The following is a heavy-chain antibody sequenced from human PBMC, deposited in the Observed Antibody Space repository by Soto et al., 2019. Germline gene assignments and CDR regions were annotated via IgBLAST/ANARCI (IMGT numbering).Heavy chain of an antibody. V-gene: IGHV3-30*03. CDR2: ISYDGSNK. CDR3: ATSGSYYYYYGMDV. J-gene: IGHJ6*02. D-gene: IGHD3-10*01. CDR1: GFTFSSYG. Sequence: GGSLRLSCAASGFTFSSYGMHWVRQAPGKGLEWVAVISYDGSNKYYADTVKGRFTISRDNSKNKLYLQMNSLRAEDTAVYYCATSGSYYYYYGMDVWGQGTTVTVSS.